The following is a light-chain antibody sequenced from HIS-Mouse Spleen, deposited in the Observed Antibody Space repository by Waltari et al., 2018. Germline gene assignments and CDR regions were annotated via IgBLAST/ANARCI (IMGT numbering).Light chain of an antibody. CDR3: QQYYSYPLT. CDR2: AAS. J-gene: IGKJ3*01. CDR1: QGISSY. Sequence: AIRMTQSPSSFSASTGDRVTVTCRASQGISSYLAWYQQKAGKAPKLLIYAASTLQSGSPSRFSGSESGTDFTLTISCLQAEDFATYYCQQYYSYPLTCGPGTKVDIK. V-gene: IGKV1-8*01.